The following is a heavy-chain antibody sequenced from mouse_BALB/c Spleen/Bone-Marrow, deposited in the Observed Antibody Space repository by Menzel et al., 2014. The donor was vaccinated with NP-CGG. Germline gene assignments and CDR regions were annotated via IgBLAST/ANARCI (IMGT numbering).Heavy chain of an antibody. Sequence: EVKVVDSGGGLVQPGGSLKLSCAASGFDFSRYWMSWVRQAPGKGLEWIGEINPESSTINYTPSLKDKFIISRDNAKNTLYLQMSKVRSEGTALYYCARQGYYGRSGYWGQGTTLTVSS. CDR2: INPESSTI. CDR3: ARQGYYGRSGY. D-gene: IGHD1-1*01. V-gene: IGHV4-1*02. J-gene: IGHJ2*01. CDR1: GFDFSRYW.